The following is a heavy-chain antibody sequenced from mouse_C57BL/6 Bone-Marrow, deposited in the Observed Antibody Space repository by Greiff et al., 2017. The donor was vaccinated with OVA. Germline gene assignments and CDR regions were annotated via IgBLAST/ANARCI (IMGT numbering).Heavy chain of an antibody. CDR1: GYTFTSYG. J-gene: IGHJ4*01. Sequence: QVQLQQSGAELARPGASVKLSCKASGYTFTSYGISWVKQRPGQGLEWIGEIYPRSGNTYYNEKFKGKATLTADKSSSTAYMELRSLTSEDSAVYFCATYYSNYRLAMDYWGQGTSVTVSS. CDR3: ATYYSNYRLAMDY. V-gene: IGHV1-81*01. D-gene: IGHD2-5*01. CDR2: IYPRSGNT.